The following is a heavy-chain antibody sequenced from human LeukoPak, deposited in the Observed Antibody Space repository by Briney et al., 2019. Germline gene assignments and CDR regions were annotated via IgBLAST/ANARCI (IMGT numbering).Heavy chain of an antibody. D-gene: IGHD6-13*01. J-gene: IGHJ4*02. CDR3: ARDQSIAAAGTNFDY. CDR2: IYTSGST. CDR1: GGSISSYY. V-gene: IGHV4-4*07. Sequence: SETPSLTCTVSGGSISSYYWSWIRQPAGKGLEWIGRIYTSGSTNYNPSLKSRVTMSVDTSKNQFSLKLSSVTAADTAVYYCARDQSIAAAGTNFDYRGQGTLVTVSS.